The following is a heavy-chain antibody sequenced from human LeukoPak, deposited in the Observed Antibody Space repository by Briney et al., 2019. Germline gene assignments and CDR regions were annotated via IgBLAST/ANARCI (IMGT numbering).Heavy chain of an antibody. J-gene: IGHJ6*03. V-gene: IGHV1-8*01. CDR1: GYTFASYD. D-gene: IGHD2-2*01. CDR2: MNPNSGNT. CDR3: ARTIGYCSSTSCSYYYYMDV. Sequence: EAPVKVSCKASGYTFASYDINWVRQATGQGLEWMGWMNPNSGNTGYAQKFQGRVTMTRNTSISTAYMELSSLRSEDTAVYYCARTIGYCSSTSCSYYYYMDVWGKGTTVTVSS.